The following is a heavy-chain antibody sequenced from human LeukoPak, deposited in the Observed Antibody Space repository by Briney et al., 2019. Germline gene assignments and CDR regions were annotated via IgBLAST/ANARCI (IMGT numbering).Heavy chain of an antibody. CDR3: ARGSSDLYDFWSGYHSYYFDY. D-gene: IGHD3-3*01. Sequence: SVQVSCKASGGTFSSYAISWVRQAPGQGLEWMGGIIPIFGTANYAQKFQGRVTITADKSTSTAYMELSSLRSEDTAVYYCARGSSDLYDFWSGYHSYYFDYWGQGTLVTVSS. V-gene: IGHV1-69*06. CDR1: GGTFSSYA. CDR2: IIPIFGTA. J-gene: IGHJ4*02.